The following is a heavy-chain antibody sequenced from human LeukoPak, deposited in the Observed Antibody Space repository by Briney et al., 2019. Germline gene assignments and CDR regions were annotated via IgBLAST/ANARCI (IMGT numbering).Heavy chain of an antibody. V-gene: IGHV3-33*01. Sequence: PGGSLRLSCAASGLTFNTYGMHWVRQAPGKGLEWVALIWYDGSDKYYADSVKGRFTISRDNSKNTLYLQMNSLRAEDTALYYCVRGNAGLFDYWGQGTLVTVSS. CDR2: IWYDGSDK. J-gene: IGHJ4*02. CDR1: GLTFNTYG. CDR3: VRGNAGLFDY. D-gene: IGHD2-8*01.